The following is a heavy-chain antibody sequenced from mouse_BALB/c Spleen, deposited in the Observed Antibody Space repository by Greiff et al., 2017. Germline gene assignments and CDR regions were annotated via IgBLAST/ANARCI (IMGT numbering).Heavy chain of an antibody. CDR3: TRGQTDYAMDD. J-gene: IGHJ4*01. V-gene: IGHV1-15*01. CDR2: IDPETGGT. CDR1: GYTFTDYE. Sequence: QVQLQQSGAELVRPGASVTLSCKASGYTFTDYEMHWVKQTPVHGLEWIGAIDPETGGTAYNQKFKGKATLTADKSSSTAYMELRSLTSEDSAVYYCTRGQTDYAMDDWGQGTAVTVSS.